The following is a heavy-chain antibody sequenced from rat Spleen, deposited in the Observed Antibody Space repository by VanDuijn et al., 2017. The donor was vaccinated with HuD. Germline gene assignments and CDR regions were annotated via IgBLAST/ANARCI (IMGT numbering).Heavy chain of an antibody. CDR1: GFTFSDYY. CDR3: ARHRRYDSILDYVMDA. Sequence: EVQLVESGGGLVQPGRSLKLSCAASGFTFSDYYMAWVRQAPTKGLEWVATISYDGSSTYYRDSVKGRFTISRDNAKSTLYLQMNSLRSEDTATYYCARHRRYDSILDYVMDAWGQGASVTVSS. J-gene: IGHJ4*01. CDR2: ISYDGSST. V-gene: IGHV5-22*01. D-gene: IGHD4-1*01.